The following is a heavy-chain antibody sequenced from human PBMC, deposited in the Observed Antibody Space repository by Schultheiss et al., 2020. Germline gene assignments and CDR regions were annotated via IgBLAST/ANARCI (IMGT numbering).Heavy chain of an antibody. V-gene: IGHV3-21*01. CDR2: ISSSSSYI. CDR3: ARDIDDYGDYVCDY. J-gene: IGHJ4*02. D-gene: IGHD4-17*01. CDR1: GFTFSSYS. Sequence: GSLRLSCAASGFTFSSYSMNWVRQAPGKGLEWVSSISSSSSYIYYADSVKGRFTISRDNAKNSLYLQMNSLRAEDTAVYYCARDIDDYGDYVCDYWGQGTLVTVSS.